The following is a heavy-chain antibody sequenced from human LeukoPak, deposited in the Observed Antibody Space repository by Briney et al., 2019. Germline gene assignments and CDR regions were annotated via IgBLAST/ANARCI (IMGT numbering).Heavy chain of an antibody. D-gene: IGHD3-22*01. CDR2: IHPNGVNT. V-gene: IGHV3-23*01. J-gene: IGHJ5*02. CDR3: AKALYDSPLTGDP. Sequence: GGSLRLSCEASGFTFSHIGMAWVRQAPGKGLEWVSSIHPNGVNTHYADSVRGRFTISRDNSKNTLFLQMNSLRVEDTATYYCAKALYDSPLTGDPWGQGTLITVSS. CDR1: GFTFSHIG.